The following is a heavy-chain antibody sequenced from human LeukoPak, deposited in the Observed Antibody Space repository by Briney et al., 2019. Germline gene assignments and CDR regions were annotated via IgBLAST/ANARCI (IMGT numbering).Heavy chain of an antibody. J-gene: IGHJ4*02. CDR3: STGVRFLEWVPLGY. CDR1: GYTLTELS. CDR2: FDPEDGET. V-gene: IGHV1-24*01. D-gene: IGHD3-3*01. Sequence: ASVKVSCKVSGYTLTELSMHWVRQAPGKGLEWMGGFDPEDGETIYAQKFQGRVTMTEDTSTDTAYMELSSLRSEDTAVYYCSTGVRFLEWVPLGYWGQGTLVTVSS.